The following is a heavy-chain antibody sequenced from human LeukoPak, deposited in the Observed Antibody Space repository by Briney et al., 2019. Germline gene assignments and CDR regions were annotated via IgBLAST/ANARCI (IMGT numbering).Heavy chain of an antibody. CDR1: GDTFSIYA. D-gene: IGHD3-22*01. V-gene: IGHV1-69*01. Sequence: SVKVSCKASGDTFSIYAFNWVRQAPGQGLEWLGGIIPMLSTTNYAQKFQGRVTITADESTSTAYMELSSLRSEDTAVYYCARDRALTYYYDSSGYYRGTTDAFDIWGQGTMVTVSS. CDR3: ARDRALTYYYDSSGYYRGTTDAFDI. CDR2: IIPMLSTT. J-gene: IGHJ3*02.